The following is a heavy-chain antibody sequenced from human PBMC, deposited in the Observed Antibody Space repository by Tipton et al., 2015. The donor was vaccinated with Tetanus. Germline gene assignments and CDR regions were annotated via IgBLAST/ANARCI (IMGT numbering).Heavy chain of an antibody. J-gene: IGHJ4*02. D-gene: IGHD5-18*01. V-gene: IGHV4-61*01. CDR1: GGSVNSGTYY. Sequence: TLSLTCSVSGGSVNSGTYYWSWIRQPPGKGLEWLGDIYYGGATQYNPSLRSRLTMSFKMSKNQFSLKLTSVTAADTAVYYCVRGRGLGAYSYGFEYWGQGVLVTVSS. CDR2: IYYGGAT. CDR3: VRGRGLGAYSYGFEY.